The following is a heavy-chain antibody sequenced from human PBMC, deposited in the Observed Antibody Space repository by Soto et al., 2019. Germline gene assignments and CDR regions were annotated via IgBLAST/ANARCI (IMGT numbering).Heavy chain of an antibody. CDR1: GGSISSYY. CDR3: ARDHPTGTTSGYYGMDV. Sequence: PSETLSLTCTVPGGSISSYYWSWIRQPPGKGLEWIGYIYYSGSTNYNPSLKSRVTISVDTPKNQFSLKLSSVTAADTAVYYCARDHPTGTTSGYYGMDVWGQGTTVTVSS. D-gene: IGHD1-7*01. V-gene: IGHV4-59*01. J-gene: IGHJ6*02. CDR2: IYYSGST.